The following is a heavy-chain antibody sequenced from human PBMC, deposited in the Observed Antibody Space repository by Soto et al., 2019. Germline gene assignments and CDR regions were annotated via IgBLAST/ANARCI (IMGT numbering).Heavy chain of an antibody. CDR3: AKSPGSYDWFDP. J-gene: IGHJ5*02. D-gene: IGHD3-10*01. CDR2: ISGSGGST. Sequence: GGSLILSCVASGFTFSGHWMHWVRQAPGKGLVWVAAISGSGGSTYYADSVKGRFTISRDNSKNTLYLQMNSLRAEDTAVYYCAKSPGSYDWFDPWGQGTLVTVSS. V-gene: IGHV3-23*01. CDR1: GFTFSGHW.